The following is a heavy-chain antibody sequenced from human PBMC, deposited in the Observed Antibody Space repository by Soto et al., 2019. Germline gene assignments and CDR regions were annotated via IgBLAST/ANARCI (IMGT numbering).Heavy chain of an antibody. Sequence: GGSLRLSCVASGFTFSKYNMHWVRQAPGKGLEWVAIIWFDGSKQYYADPVQGRFTISRDNSRNTLYLQMNGLRAEDTAVYHCARDLYSTYPSDALNVWGQGTSVTVSS. CDR1: GFTFSKYN. CDR3: ARDLYSTYPSDALNV. J-gene: IGHJ3*01. V-gene: IGHV3-33*01. CDR2: IWFDGSKQ. D-gene: IGHD2-21*01.